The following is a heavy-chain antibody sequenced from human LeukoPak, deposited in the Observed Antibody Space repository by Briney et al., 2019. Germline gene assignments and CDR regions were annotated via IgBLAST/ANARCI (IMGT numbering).Heavy chain of an antibody. CDR1: GDDVSTNKAT. Sequence: SQTLSLTFAISGDDVSTNKATWSWIRQSPSRGLEWLGRTYYRSQWYNDYAVSVKSRITITPDTSTNQFSLHLNSVTPDDTAVYYCVRLVGNSWLDYWGQGTLVTVSS. D-gene: IGHD6-13*01. V-gene: IGHV6-1*01. CDR2: TYYRSQWYN. CDR3: VRLVGNSWLDY. J-gene: IGHJ4*02.